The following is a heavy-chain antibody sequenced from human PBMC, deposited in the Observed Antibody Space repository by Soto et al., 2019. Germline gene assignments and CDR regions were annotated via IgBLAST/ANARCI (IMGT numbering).Heavy chain of an antibody. V-gene: IGHV3-23*01. CDR1: GFTLTAFA. J-gene: IGHJ4*02. Sequence: GGSLRLSCVGSGFTLTAFAMTWVRQAPGKGLEWVSVISGSGDYTSYADSVRGRFTISRDNSRNTLYLQMDSLRADDTAVYYCVKGGFTVTMIDHRGQGTLVTVSA. CDR2: ISGSGDYT. D-gene: IGHD4-17*01. CDR3: VKGGFTVTMIDH.